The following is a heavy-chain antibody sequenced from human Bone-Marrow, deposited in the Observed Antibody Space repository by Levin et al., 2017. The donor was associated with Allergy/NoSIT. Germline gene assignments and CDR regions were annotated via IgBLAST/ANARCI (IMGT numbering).Heavy chain of an antibody. Sequence: SETLSLTCTVSGSSTSSYYWNWIRQPPGKALEWIGYIYHTGSASYNPSLKSRLNISLDTSKQQFSLRLTSVTAADTAMYFCARGLVVIPTASNWFDPWGPGTLVTVSS. J-gene: IGHJ5*02. D-gene: IGHD2-2*01. V-gene: IGHV4-59*01. CDR2: IYHTGSA. CDR3: ARGLVVIPTASNWFDP. CDR1: GSSTSSYY.